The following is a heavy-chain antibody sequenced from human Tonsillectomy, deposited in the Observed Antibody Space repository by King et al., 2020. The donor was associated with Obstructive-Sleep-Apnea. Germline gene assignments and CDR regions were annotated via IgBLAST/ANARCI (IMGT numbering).Heavy chain of an antibody. D-gene: IGHD3-16*01. CDR1: GFTFSKNA. V-gene: IGHV3-23*04. Sequence: VQLVESGGGLVQPGGSLRLSCAVSGFTFSKNAMSWVRQAPGKGLEWGSGISGRGDKTYHADSVKGRFTISRDNSKNTLYLQMKSLRAEDTAVYYCAKGGWGNYFDYWGQGTLVTVSS. CDR3: AKGGWGNYFDY. CDR2: ISGRGDKT. J-gene: IGHJ4*02.